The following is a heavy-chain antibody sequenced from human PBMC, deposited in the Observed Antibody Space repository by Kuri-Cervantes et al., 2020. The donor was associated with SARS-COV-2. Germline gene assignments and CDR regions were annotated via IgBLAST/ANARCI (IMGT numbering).Heavy chain of an antibody. CDR1: GFTFSSYA. J-gene: IGHJ6*02. CDR2: ISYDGSNK. Sequence: GESLKISCAASGFTFSSYAMHWVRQAPGKGLEWVAVISYDGSNKYYADSVKGRFTISRDNSKNTLYLQMYSLRAEDTAVYYCAKDLGDYGMDVWGQGTTVTVSS. V-gene: IGHV3-30-3*01. CDR3: AKDLGDYGMDV. D-gene: IGHD3-16*01.